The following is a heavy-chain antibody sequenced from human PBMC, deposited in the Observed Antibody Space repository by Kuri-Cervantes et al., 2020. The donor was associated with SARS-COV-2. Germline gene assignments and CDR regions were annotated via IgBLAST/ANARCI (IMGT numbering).Heavy chain of an antibody. J-gene: IGHJ6*02. D-gene: IGHD3-3*01. CDR1: GGFISSGGYY. Sequence: SCTVSGGFISSGGYYWSWIRQHPGKGLEWIGYTYYSGSTYYNPSLKSRVTISVDTSKNQFSLKLSSVTAAATAVYYCARGVTIFGEDVWGQGTTVTVSS. CDR3: ARGVTIFGEDV. CDR2: TYYSGST. V-gene: IGHV4-31*02.